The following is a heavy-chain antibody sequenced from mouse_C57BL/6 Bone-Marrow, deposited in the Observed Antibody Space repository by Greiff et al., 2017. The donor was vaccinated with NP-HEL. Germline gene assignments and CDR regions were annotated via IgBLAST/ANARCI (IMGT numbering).Heavy chain of an antibody. V-gene: IGHV1-7*01. CDR1: GYTFTSYW. Sequence: QVQLKESGAELAKPGASVKLSCKASGYTFTSYWMHWVKQRPGQGLEWIGYINPSSGYTKYNQKFKDKATLTADKSSSTAYMQLSSLTYEDSAVYCCARWTFLTGPLFAYGGQGTLLTVSA. CDR3: ARWTFLTGPLFAY. CDR2: INPSSGYT. J-gene: IGHJ3*01. D-gene: IGHD4-1*01.